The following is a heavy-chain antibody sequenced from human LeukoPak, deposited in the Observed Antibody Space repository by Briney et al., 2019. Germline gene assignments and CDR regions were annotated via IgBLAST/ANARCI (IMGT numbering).Heavy chain of an antibody. J-gene: IGHJ5*02. V-gene: IGHV4-39*07. D-gene: IGHD3-10*01. CDR2: IYYSGTT. CDR1: GGSISSSSNY. Sequence: SETLSLTCTVSGGSISSSSNYWGWIRQPPGKGLEWIGSIYYSGTTYYNPPLKSRVTISEDTSKNQFSLKLRSVTAADTAVYYCARGPRFGELLWHWFDPWGQGTLVTVSS. CDR3: ARGPRFGELLWHWFDP.